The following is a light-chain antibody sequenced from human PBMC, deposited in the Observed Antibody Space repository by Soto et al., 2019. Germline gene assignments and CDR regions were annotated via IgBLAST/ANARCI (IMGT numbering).Light chain of an antibody. Sequence: DMVMTQSPATVSVSPGESATLSCRASQSLDTNLAWYQQRPGQAPRLLIYGASTRATSIPARFSGGGSGTDFTLTISSLQSEDFAVYYCQQYNKWPRTFGQGTKVEIK. CDR1: QSLDTN. CDR3: QQYNKWPRT. J-gene: IGKJ1*01. CDR2: GAS. V-gene: IGKV3-15*01.